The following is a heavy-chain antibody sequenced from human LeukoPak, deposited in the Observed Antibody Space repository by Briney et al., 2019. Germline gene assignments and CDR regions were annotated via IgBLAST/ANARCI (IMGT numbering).Heavy chain of an antibody. D-gene: IGHD2-2*01. CDR2: IYSGGST. J-gene: IGHJ4*02. V-gene: IGHV3-53*01. CDR3: ARDFPTITSWYYFDY. Sequence: PGGSLRLSCAASGFTVSSNYMSWVRQAPGKGLEWVSVIYSGGSTYYADSVKGRFTISRDNSKNTLYLQMNSLRAEDTAVYYCARDFPTITSWYYFDYWGQGALVVVSS. CDR1: GFTVSSNY.